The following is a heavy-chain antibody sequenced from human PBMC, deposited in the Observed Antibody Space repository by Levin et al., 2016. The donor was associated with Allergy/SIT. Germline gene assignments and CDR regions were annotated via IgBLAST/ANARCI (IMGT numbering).Heavy chain of an antibody. Sequence: GESLKISCAASGFTFSDFALNWVRQAPGKGLEWVSHISKSGYPIFYADSVKGRFTISRDDAKNSLYLQMNSLRDDDTAVYYCARGRLDDWGQGTLVTVSS. CDR2: ISKSGYPI. CDR1: GFTFSDFA. V-gene: IGHV3-48*02. CDR3: ARGRLDD. J-gene: IGHJ4*02.